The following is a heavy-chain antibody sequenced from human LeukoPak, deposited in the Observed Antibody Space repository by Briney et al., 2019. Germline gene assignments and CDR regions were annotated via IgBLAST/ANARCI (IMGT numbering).Heavy chain of an antibody. CDR2: IYYSGST. CDR3: ASWSSSWYLWY. V-gene: IGHV4-59*01. D-gene: IGHD6-13*01. Sequence: SETLSLTCTVSGGSISSYYWSWIRQPPGKGLEWIGYIYYSGSTNYNPSLKSRVTLSVDTPKNQFSLKLSSVTAADTAVYYCASWSSSWYLWYWGQGTLVTVFS. CDR1: GGSISSYY. J-gene: IGHJ4*02.